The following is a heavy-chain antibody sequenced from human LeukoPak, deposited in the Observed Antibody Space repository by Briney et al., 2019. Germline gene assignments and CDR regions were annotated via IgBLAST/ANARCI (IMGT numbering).Heavy chain of an antibody. V-gene: IGHV3-23*01. CDR1: GFTFSSYA. J-gene: IGHJ6*03. Sequence: GGSLRLSCAASGFTFSSYAMSWVRQAPGKGLEWVSAISGSGGSTYYADSVKGRFTISRDNSKNTLYLQMNSLRAEDTAVYYCAKGAGDIVATIQSLFYYYYYMDVWGKGTTVTVSS. D-gene: IGHD5-12*01. CDR3: AKGAGDIVATIQSLFYYYYYMDV. CDR2: ISGSGGST.